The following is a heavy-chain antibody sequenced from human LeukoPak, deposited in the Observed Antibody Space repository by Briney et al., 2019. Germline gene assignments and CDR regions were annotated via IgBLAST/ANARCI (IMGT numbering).Heavy chain of an antibody. D-gene: IGHD3-10*01. V-gene: IGHV3-7*03. CDR1: GFTFSSYW. Sequence: GGSLRLSCAASGFTFSSYWMSWVRQAPGKGLEWVANIKQDGSEKYYVDSVKGRFTISRDNAKNSLYLQMNSLRAEDTAVYYCAKVMKGSERLTMVRGVIIKTAGLYYMDVWGKGTTVSVSS. CDR2: IKQDGSEK. CDR3: AKVMKGSERLTMVRGVIIKTAGLYYMDV. J-gene: IGHJ6*03.